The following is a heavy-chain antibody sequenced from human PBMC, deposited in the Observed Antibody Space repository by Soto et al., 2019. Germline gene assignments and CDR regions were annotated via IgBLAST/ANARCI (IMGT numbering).Heavy chain of an antibody. V-gene: IGHV3-30*18. D-gene: IGHD4-17*01. CDR3: AKDHMATVTPIFDY. CDR1: GFTFSSYG. Sequence: PGGSLRLSCAASGFTFSSYGMHWVRQAPGKGLEWVAVISYDGNNKYYADSVKGRFTISRDNSKNTLYLQMNSLRAEDTAVYYCAKDHMATVTPIFDYWGQGTLVTVSS. J-gene: IGHJ4*02. CDR2: ISYDGNNK.